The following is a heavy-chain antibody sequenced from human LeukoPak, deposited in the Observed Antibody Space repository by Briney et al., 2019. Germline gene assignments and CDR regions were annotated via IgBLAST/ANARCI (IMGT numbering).Heavy chain of an antibody. CDR2: ISSSGTTI. V-gene: IGHV3-48*03. CDR1: GFTFSSYE. Sequence: GGSLRLSCAASGFTFSSYEMNWARQAPGKGLEWISYISSSGTTINYADSVKGRVTISRDNAENSLYLQMNSLRAEDTAVYYCAREMGTIDDYWGQGTLVTVSS. CDR3: AREMGTIDDY. J-gene: IGHJ4*02. D-gene: IGHD5-24*01.